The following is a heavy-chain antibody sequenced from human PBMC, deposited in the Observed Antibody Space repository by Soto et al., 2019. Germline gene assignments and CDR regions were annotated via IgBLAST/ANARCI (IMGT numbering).Heavy chain of an antibody. Sequence: GGSLRLSCAASGFTFSSYGMHWVRQAPGKGLEWVAVISYDGSNKYYADSVKGRFTISRDNSKNTLYLQMNSLRAEDTAVYYCAKDEDTAMDAPLAYWGQGTLVTVSS. CDR3: AKDEDTAMDAPLAY. CDR1: GFTFSSYG. CDR2: ISYDGSNK. J-gene: IGHJ4*02. D-gene: IGHD5-18*01. V-gene: IGHV3-30*18.